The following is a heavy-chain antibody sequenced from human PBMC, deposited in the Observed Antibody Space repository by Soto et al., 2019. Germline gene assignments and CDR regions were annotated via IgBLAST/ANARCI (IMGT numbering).Heavy chain of an antibody. CDR2: ISSSGSTI. J-gene: IGHJ4*02. CDR1: GFTFSDYY. CDR3: ARLYSSSSAYFDY. D-gene: IGHD6-6*01. V-gene: IGHV3-11*01. Sequence: GGSLRLSCAASGFTFSDYYMSWIRQAPGKGLEWVSYISSSGSTIYYADSVKGRFTTSRDNAKNSLYLQMNSLRAEDTAVYYCARLYSSSSAYFDYWGQGTLVTVSS.